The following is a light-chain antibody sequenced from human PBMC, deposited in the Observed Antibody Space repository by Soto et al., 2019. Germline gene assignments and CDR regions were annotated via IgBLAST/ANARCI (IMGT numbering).Light chain of an antibody. CDR3: QQRSNWPAMYT. CDR2: DAS. J-gene: IGKJ2*01. CDR1: QSVSRY. V-gene: IGKV3-11*01. Sequence: EIVLKQSPATLSLSPGERATLSCRASQSVSRYLAWYQQKPGQAPRLLIYDASNRATGIPARFSGSGSGTDFTLTISSLEPEDFAVYYCQQRSNWPAMYTFGQGTTLEIK.